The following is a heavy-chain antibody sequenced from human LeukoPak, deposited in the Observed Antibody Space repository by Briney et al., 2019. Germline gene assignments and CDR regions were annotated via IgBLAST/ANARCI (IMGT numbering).Heavy chain of an antibody. D-gene: IGHD3-22*01. Sequence: GGSLRLSCVASGFTFSSYEMNWVRQAPGKGLEWVSFISSSGSAIHYADSVRGRFTISRDNAKNSLFLQMSRLRAEDTAVYYCAREKLSFFDSSGYFDHWGQGTLVTVSS. V-gene: IGHV3-48*03. CDR3: AREKLSFFDSSGYFDH. CDR2: ISSSGSAI. J-gene: IGHJ4*02. CDR1: GFTFSSYE.